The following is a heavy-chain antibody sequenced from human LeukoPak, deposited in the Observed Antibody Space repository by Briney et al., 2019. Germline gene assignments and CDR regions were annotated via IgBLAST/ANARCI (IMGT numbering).Heavy chain of an antibody. Sequence: GSSVKVSCKASGGTFSSYAISWVRQAPGQGLEWMGGIIPIFGTANYAQKFQGRVTITADESASTAYMELSSLRSEDTAVYYCARSTAYYYGMDVWGQGTTDTVSS. J-gene: IGHJ6*02. D-gene: IGHD4-11*01. CDR2: IIPIFGTA. CDR1: GGTFSSYA. CDR3: ARSTAYYYGMDV. V-gene: IGHV1-69*01.